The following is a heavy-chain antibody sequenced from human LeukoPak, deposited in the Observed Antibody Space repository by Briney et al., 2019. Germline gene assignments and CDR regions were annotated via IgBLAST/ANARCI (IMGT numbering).Heavy chain of an antibody. CDR1: GGSISNYY. J-gene: IGHJ6*02. D-gene: IGHD6-19*01. CDR3: ARRVAVKPYYGMDV. Sequence: SETLSLTCTVSGGSISNYYWTWIRQPPGQGLEWIGYVFYSGSTNYNPSLNSRVTISVDTSKNQFSLKVNSVTAADTAVYYCARRVAVKPYYGMDVWGQGTTVTVSS. V-gene: IGHV4-59*08. CDR2: VFYSGST.